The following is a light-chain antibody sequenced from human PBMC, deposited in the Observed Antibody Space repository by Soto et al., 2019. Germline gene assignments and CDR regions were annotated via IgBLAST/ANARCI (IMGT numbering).Light chain of an antibody. V-gene: IGLV2-8*01. J-gene: IGLJ3*02. CDR3: MCYAGGNNWV. CDR1: SSDVGTHGY. Sequence: QSALTQPTSASGSPGQSVTISCTGTSSDVGTHGYVSWYQQHAGKAPKHMIYDVTKRPSGVPDRFSGSKSANTASLTVSGLQAEDEADYYCMCYAGGNNWVFGGGTKLTVL. CDR2: DVT.